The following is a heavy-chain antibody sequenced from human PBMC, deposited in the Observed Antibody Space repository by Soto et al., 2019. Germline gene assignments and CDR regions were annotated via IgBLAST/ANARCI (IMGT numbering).Heavy chain of an antibody. Sequence: EVQLVESGGGLVQPGGSLRLSCGASGFTFSSYDMHWVRQATGKGLEWVSAIGTAGDTYYPGSVKGRITTSRENAKNSSYLQMSSQRAGDTAVYYCARGQPYYAFWSGPQNWYFDLWGRGTLVTVSS. V-gene: IGHV3-13*01. CDR2: IGTAGDT. CDR3: ARGQPYYAFWSGPQNWYFDL. D-gene: IGHD3-3*01. J-gene: IGHJ2*01. CDR1: GFTFSSYD.